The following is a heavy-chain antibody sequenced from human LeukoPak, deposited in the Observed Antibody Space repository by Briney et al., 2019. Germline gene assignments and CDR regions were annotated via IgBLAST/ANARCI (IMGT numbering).Heavy chain of an antibody. CDR2: ISGGGGST. CDR3: ARERGYSYGIDY. V-gene: IGHV3-23*01. J-gene: IGHJ4*02. CDR1: GFTFSSYV. D-gene: IGHD5-18*01. Sequence: GGSLRLSCAASGFTFSSYVMSWVRQAPGKGLEWVSGISGGGGSTYYADSVKGRFTISRDNSKNTLYLQMNSLRAEDTAVYYCARERGYSYGIDYWGQGTLVTVSS.